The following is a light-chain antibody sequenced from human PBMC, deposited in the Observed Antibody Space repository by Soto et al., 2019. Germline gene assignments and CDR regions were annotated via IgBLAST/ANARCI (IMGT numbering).Light chain of an antibody. CDR1: QGIRSA. Sequence: IQMTQSPSSLSASVGDRVTITCRASQGIRSALGWYQQKPGKVPKLLIYAASTLQSGVPSRFSGSGSGTDFTLTISSMQPEDFATYYCLLDFSYFWAFGQGTKVDIK. V-gene: IGKV1-6*01. CDR2: AAS. CDR3: LLDFSYFWA. J-gene: IGKJ1*01.